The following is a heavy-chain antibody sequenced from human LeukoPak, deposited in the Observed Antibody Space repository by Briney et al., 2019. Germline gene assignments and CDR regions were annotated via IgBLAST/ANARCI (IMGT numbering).Heavy chain of an antibody. J-gene: IGHJ4*02. V-gene: IGHV4-38-2*02. CDR3: ARDAGEQWLYPFVY. CDR1: GYSISSGYY. Sequence: SETLSLTCTVSGYSISSGYYWGWIRQPPGKGLEWIGSIYHSGSTYYNPSLKSRVTISVDTSKNQFSLKLSSVTAADTAVYYCARDAGEQWLYPFVYWGQGTLVTVSS. CDR2: IYHSGST. D-gene: IGHD6-19*01.